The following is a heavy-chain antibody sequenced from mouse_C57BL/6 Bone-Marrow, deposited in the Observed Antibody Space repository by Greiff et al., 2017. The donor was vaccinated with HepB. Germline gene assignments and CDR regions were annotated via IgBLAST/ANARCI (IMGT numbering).Heavy chain of an antibody. Sequence: EVKLVESGGGLVKPGGSLKLSCAASGFTFSSYAMSWVRQTPEKRLEWVATISDGGSYTYYPDNVKGRFTISRDNAKNNLYLQMSHLKSEDTAMYYCARERGVLLAWFAYWGQGTLVTVSA. CDR1: GFTFSSYA. CDR3: ARERGVLLAWFAY. J-gene: IGHJ3*01. V-gene: IGHV5-4*01. D-gene: IGHD1-1*01. CDR2: ISDGGSYT.